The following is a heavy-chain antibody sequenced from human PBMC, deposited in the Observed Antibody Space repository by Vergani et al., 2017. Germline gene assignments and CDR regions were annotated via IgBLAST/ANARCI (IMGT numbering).Heavy chain of an antibody. J-gene: IGHJ4*02. CDR1: GYSISSGYY. V-gene: IGHV4-38-2*01. CDR3: ARYVDTAMTEPYFDY. Sequence: QVQLQESGPGLVKPSETLSLTCAVSGYSISSGYYWGWIRQPPGKGLEWIGSIYHSGSTYYNPSLKSRVTISVYTSKNQFSLKLSSVTAADTAVYYCARYVDTAMTEPYFDYWGQGTLVTVSS. CDR2: IYHSGST. D-gene: IGHD5-18*01.